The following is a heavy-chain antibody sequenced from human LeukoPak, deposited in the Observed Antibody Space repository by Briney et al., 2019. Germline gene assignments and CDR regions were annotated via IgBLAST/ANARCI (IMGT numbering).Heavy chain of an antibody. J-gene: IGHJ5*02. CDR1: GGSISSYY. V-gene: IGHV4-4*07. D-gene: IGHD4-17*01. Sequence: PSETLPLTCTVSGGSISSYYWSWIRQPAGKGLEWIGRIYTSGSTNYNPSLKSRVTISVDTSKNQFSLKLSSVTAADTAVYYCARHLVGIDSTVTTMFDPWGQGTLVTVSS. CDR2: IYTSGST. CDR3: ARHLVGIDSTVTTMFDP.